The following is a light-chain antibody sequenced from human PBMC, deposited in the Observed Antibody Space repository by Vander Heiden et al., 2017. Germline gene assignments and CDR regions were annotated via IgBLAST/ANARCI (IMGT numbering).Light chain of an antibody. CDR1: QSISSY. CDR3: QQCYTTPFT. J-gene: IGKJ3*01. Sequence: DIQMTQSPSSLSASVGDRVTITCRASQSISSYLNWYQQKPGKAPKLLIYAASSLQSGVPSRFSGSGSGTDFTLTIMILQPEHIATYYCQQCYTTPFTFGPWTKVDLK. V-gene: IGKV1-39*01. CDR2: AAS.